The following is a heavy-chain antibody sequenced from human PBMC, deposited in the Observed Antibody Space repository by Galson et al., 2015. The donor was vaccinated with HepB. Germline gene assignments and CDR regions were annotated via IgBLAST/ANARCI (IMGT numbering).Heavy chain of an antibody. D-gene: IGHD1-26*01. CDR3: ARAALGSTGYFDF. Sequence: SVKVSCKASGGTFRGYAFSWVRQAPGQGLEWMGGINPLFGTANYAQKSHGRVTITADESTSTAYMELSSLRSEDTAAYYCARAALGSTGYFDFWGQGTLVTVSS. CDR2: INPLFGTA. V-gene: IGHV1-69*13. CDR1: GGTFRGYA. J-gene: IGHJ4*02.